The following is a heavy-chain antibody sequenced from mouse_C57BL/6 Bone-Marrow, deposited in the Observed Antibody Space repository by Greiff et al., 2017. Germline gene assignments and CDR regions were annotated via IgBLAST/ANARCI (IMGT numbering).Heavy chain of an antibody. CDR2: ISYDGIN. D-gene: IGHD1-1*01. V-gene: IGHV3-6*01. CDR1: GYSITSGYY. Sequence: DVKLQESGPGLVKPSQSLSLTCSVTGYSITSGYYWNWIRQFPGNKLEWMGYISYDGINNYNPSLKNRISITRDPSKNQFFLKLNSVTTEDTATYYCARRFTTVGGFAYWGQGTLVTVSA. J-gene: IGHJ3*01. CDR3: ARRFTTVGGFAY.